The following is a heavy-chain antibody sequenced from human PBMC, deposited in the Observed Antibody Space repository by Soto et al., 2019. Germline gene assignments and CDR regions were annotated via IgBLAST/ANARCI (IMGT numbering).Heavy chain of an antibody. J-gene: IGHJ4*02. V-gene: IGHV3-48*03. Sequence: EVQLVESGGGLVQPGGSLRLSCVASGFSFSIYEMNWVRQAPGKGLEWVAYISSGGNTIHYADSVRGRFTVSRDNARNSLYLQMNTPRVEDTALYYCARDRAAGGYWGQGTLVTVSS. CDR2: ISSGGNTI. CDR1: GFSFSIYE. CDR3: ARDRAAGGY. D-gene: IGHD6-13*01.